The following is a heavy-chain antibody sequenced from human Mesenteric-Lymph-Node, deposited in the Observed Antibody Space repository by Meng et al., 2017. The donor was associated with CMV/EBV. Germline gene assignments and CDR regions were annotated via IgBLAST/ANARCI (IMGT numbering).Heavy chain of an antibody. CDR2: ISSSGSTI. D-gene: IGHD1-20*01. CDR1: GFTFSSYE. V-gene: IGHV3-48*03. J-gene: IGHJ4*02. Sequence: GESLKISCAASGFTFSSYEMNWVRQAPGKGLEWLSYISSSGSTIYYADSVKGRFTISRDNAKNSLYLQMNSLRAEDTALYYCARVNNWNYIDYWGQGTLVTVSS. CDR3: ARVNNWNYIDY.